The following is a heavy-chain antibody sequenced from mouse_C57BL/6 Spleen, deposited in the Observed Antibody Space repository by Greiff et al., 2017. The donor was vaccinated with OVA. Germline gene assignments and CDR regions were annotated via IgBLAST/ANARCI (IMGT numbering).Heavy chain of an antibody. CDR1: GYTFTSYW. CDR3: ATMVTTVY. Sequence: QVQLQQPGAELVRPGTSVKLSCTASGYTFTSYWMHWVKQRPGQGLEWIGVIAPSDSYTNYTQNFKGKSTLTEDTSSSTAYMQLSSLTSEDAAVYYCATMVTTVYWGQGTTLTVSS. V-gene: IGHV1-59*01. D-gene: IGHD2-2*01. J-gene: IGHJ2*01. CDR2: IAPSDSYT.